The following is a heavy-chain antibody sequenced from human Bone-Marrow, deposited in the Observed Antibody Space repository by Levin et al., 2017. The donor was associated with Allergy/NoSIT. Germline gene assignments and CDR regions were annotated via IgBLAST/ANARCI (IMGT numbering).Heavy chain of an antibody. CDR2: IRNRAKSYTT. V-gene: IGHV3-72*01. Sequence: GESLKISCAASGFTFSDHYMDWVRQAPGKGLEWVGRIRNRAKSYTTNYAASVKGRFTVSRDDSKNSLYLQMNSLKTEDTAVYYCTRVSYYESSGWSLDAFDIWGQGTMVTVSS. D-gene: IGHD3-22*01. CDR1: GFTFSDHY. J-gene: IGHJ3*02. CDR3: TRVSYYESSGWSLDAFDI.